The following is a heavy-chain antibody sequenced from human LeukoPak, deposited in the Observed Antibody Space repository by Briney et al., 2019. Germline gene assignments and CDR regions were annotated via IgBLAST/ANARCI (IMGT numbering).Heavy chain of an antibody. V-gene: IGHV4-38-2*02. Sequence: PSETLSLTCTVSGYSISSGYYWGWIRQPPGKGLEWIGSIYHSGSTYYNPSLKSRVTISVDTSKNQFSLKLSSVTAADTAVYYCARIAARVGIDYWGQRTLVTVSS. D-gene: IGHD6-6*01. CDR2: IYHSGST. CDR1: GYSISSGYY. CDR3: ARIAARVGIDY. J-gene: IGHJ4*02.